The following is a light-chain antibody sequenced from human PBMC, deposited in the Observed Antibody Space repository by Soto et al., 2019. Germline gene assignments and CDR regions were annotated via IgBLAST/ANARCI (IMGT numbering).Light chain of an antibody. J-gene: IGLJ1*01. CDR3: SSFTTSTSDV. CDR1: SSDVVAYDY. CDR2: DVS. V-gene: IGLV2-14*03. Sequence: QSALTQPASVSGSPGQSITISCTGTSSDVVAYDYVSWYQQHPGEVPKLMIFDVSDRPSGVSNRFSGSKSGNTASLTISGLQAEDEADYYCSSFTTSTSDVFGTGTKVTVL.